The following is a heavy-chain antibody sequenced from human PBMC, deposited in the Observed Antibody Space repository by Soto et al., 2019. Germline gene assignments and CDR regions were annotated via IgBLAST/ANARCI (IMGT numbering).Heavy chain of an antibody. V-gene: IGHV3-23*01. Sequence: EVQLLESGGGLVQPGGSLRLSCAASGFTFSSYAMNWVRQAPGKGLEWVSTISGSGGSTYYAHTSTYYADSVKGRFTISRDNSKNTLYLQMNSLGAEDTAVYYCAKVGGTSHPPIPVDYWGQGALVTVSS. CDR3: AKVGGTSHPPIPVDY. D-gene: IGHD2-2*02. CDR1: GFTFSSYA. CDR2: ISGSGGSTYYAHTST. J-gene: IGHJ4*02.